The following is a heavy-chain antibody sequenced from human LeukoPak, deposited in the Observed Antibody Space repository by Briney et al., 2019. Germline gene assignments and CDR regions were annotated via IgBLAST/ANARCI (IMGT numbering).Heavy chain of an antibody. V-gene: IGHV3-48*01. Sequence: GGSLRLSCAASGFTFSSYSMNWVRQAPGKGLEWVSYISSSRSTIYYADSVKGRFTISRDNAKNSLYLQMNSLRAEDTAVYYCARDEGPDRLQKAYWGQGTLVTVSS. J-gene: IGHJ4*02. CDR2: ISSSRSTI. CDR3: ARDEGPDRLQKAY. CDR1: GFTFSSYS. D-gene: IGHD4-11*01.